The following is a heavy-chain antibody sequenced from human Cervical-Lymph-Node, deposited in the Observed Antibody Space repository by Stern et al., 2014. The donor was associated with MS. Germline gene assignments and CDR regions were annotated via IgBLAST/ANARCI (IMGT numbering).Heavy chain of an antibody. Sequence: QMQLVESGAEVKKPGASVKVSCKASGYTFTSYYMHWVRQPPGQGLEWMGIINPSGGSTRYAQKFQGRVTMTRDSSTSTVYMDLCSLRSEDTAVYYCARDHPRAAGTSTFVDYWGQGTLVTVSS. V-gene: IGHV1-46*01. CDR1: GYTFTSYY. CDR2: INPSGGST. J-gene: IGHJ4*02. CDR3: ARDHPRAAGTSTFVDY. D-gene: IGHD6-13*01.